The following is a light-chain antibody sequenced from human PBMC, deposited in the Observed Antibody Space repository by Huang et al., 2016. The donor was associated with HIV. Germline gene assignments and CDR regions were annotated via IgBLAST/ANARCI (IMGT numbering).Light chain of an antibody. CDR1: QSVSSH. Sequence: EIVLTQSPATLSLSPGERATLSCRASQSVSSHLAWYQQRPGQAPRLLSYDASTRATGVPGRLSGSGSGTDFTLTIGSLEPDDFAVYYCQQRSSWPPTFGQGTKLEIK. CDR2: DAS. V-gene: IGKV3-11*01. J-gene: IGKJ2*01. CDR3: QQRSSWPPT.